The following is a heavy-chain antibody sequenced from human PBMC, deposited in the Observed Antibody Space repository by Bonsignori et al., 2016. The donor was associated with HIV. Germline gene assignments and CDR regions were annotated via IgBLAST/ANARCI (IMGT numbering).Heavy chain of an antibody. J-gene: IGHJ4*02. Sequence: WVRQAPGQGLEWMGLINPTTGATVYLQKFQGRVTLTRDTSTSTVYMELSSLRSEDTAVYYCARGGSLPIWGPAYFWGQGTLVTVSS. CDR3: ARGGSLPIWGPAYF. CDR2: INPTTGAT. D-gene: IGHD3-16*01. V-gene: IGHV1-46*01.